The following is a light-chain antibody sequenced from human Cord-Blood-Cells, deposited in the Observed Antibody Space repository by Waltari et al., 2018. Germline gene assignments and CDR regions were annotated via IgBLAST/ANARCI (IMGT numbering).Light chain of an antibody. J-gene: IGLJ3*02. Sequence: QSALTQSASVSGSPGQSITISCTGPSSDVGSYNLVSWYQQHPGKAPKLLIYEGSKRPAGVTTRFSGSKSGNTASLTISGLQAEDEADYYCCSYAGSSTWVFGGGTKLTVL. V-gene: IGLV2-23*01. CDR2: EGS. CDR1: SSDVGSYNL. CDR3: CSYAGSSTWV.